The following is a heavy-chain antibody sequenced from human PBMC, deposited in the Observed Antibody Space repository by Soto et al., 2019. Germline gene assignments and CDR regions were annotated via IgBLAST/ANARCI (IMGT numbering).Heavy chain of an antibody. CDR3: ARMICRSLRWIDNTGYDSTGEVDS. CDR1: GFTLSTYS. V-gene: IGHV3-74*01. J-gene: IGHJ4*02. CDR2: INSDGGDT. D-gene: IGHD5-12*01. Sequence: EVQLVESGGGLVQPGGSLSLSCAASGFTLSTYSMHWLRQAPGKGLVWVSRINSDGGDTNYADSVKGRFTISRDSAKNTLYLQMSALRAQVTAVCYGARMICRSLRWIDNTGYDSTGEVDSWGEGTLVTVSS.